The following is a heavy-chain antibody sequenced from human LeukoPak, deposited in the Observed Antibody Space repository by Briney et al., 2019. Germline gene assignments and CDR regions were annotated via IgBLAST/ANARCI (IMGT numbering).Heavy chain of an antibody. CDR1: GGSVTSGNSC. V-gene: IGHV4-61*02. J-gene: IGHJ4*02. CDR3: ARGYDSSGYQLHFDY. Sequence: PSQTLSLTCSVSGGSVTSGNSCWSWIRQPAGKGLEWIGRIFSSGDTNYNPSLKSRVTISLDTSKNEFSLKLSSVTAADTAVYYCARGYDSSGYQLHFDYWGQGTLVTVSS. CDR2: IFSSGDT. D-gene: IGHD3-22*01.